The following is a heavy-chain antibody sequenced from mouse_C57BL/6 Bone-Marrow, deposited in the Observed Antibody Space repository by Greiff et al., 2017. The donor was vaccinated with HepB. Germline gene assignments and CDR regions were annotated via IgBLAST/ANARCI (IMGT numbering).Heavy chain of an antibody. D-gene: IGHD2-13*01. J-gene: IGHJ1*03. CDR3: ARRGDYTWGLEYFDV. CDR2: IDPEDGET. V-gene: IGHV14-2*01. Sequence: EVQLQQSGAELVKPGASVKLSCTASGFNIKDYYMHWVKQRTEQGLEWIGRIDPEDGETKYATKFQGKATITADTSSNTAYLQLSSLTSEDTAVYYCARRGDYTWGLEYFDVWGTGTTVTVSS. CDR1: GFNIKDYY.